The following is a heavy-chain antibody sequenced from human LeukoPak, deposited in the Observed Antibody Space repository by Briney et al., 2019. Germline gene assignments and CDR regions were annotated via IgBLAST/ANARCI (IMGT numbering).Heavy chain of an antibody. J-gene: IGHJ4*02. CDR3: ARARGGIYFDY. CDR1: GFTFSSSA. Sequence: PGGSLRLSCAASGFTFSSSAMDWVRQAPGKGLEWVSGISGSGGSTYYADSVKGRFTTSRDNSRNTLYVQMNSLRDEDTAVYYCARARGGIYFDYWGQGTLVTVSS. CDR2: ISGSGGST. V-gene: IGHV3-23*01. D-gene: IGHD3-3*01.